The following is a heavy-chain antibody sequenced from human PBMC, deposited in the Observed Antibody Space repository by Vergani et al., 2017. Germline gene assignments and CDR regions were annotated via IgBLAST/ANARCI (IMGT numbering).Heavy chain of an antibody. Sequence: EVQLVESGGGLVKPGGSLGLSCAASGFTFSNAWMSWVRQAPGKGLEWVGRIKSKDDGGTTDYAAPVKGRFTISRDDSKNTLYLQMSSLKTEDTAVYYCTTHKTDYYGSSGYYYWGQGTLVTVSS. J-gene: IGHJ4*02. CDR2: IKSKDDGGTT. CDR1: GFTFSNAW. D-gene: IGHD3-22*01. V-gene: IGHV3-15*01. CDR3: TTHKTDYYGSSGYYY.